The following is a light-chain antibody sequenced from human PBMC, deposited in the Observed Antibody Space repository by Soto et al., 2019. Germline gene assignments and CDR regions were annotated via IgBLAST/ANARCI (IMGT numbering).Light chain of an antibody. CDR1: QSVRGD. J-gene: IGKJ2*01. Sequence: EIVMTQYPATLSVSPGERVTLSCRASQSVRGDLAWYRKKPGQPPTLLIYSASTRATGVPARFSGSGSDTEFTLTISSLQSEDFAFYFCQQYNQWPRHTLGQGTKLEVK. CDR2: SAS. CDR3: QQYNQWPRHT. V-gene: IGKV3-15*01.